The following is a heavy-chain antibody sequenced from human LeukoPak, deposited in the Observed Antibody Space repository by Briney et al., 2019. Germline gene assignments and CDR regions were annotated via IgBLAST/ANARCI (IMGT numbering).Heavy chain of an antibody. V-gene: IGHV4-59*01. J-gene: IGHJ4*02. CDR2: IYYSGST. Sequence: SETLSLTCTVSGGSMSNYYWSWIRQPPGKGLEWIGFIYYSGSTNYNPSLKSRVTISVDTSKNQFSLKLRSVTAADTAVYYCARGGYDYVWGSYYGTPEYWGQGTLVTVSS. D-gene: IGHD3-16*01. CDR1: GGSMSNYY. CDR3: ARGGYDYVWGSYYGTPEY.